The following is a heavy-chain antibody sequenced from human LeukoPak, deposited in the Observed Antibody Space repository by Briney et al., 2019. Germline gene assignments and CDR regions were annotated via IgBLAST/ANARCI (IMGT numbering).Heavy chain of an antibody. CDR1: GFTFSSYW. Sequence: GGSLRLSCAASGFTFSSYWMHWVRQAPGEGLVWVSRINSDGSSTSYADSVKGRFTISRDNAKNTLYLQMNSLRAEDTAVYYCARNAKYGGVDYWGQGTLVTVSS. CDR3: ARNAKYGGVDY. CDR2: INSDGSST. D-gene: IGHD4-23*01. V-gene: IGHV3-74*01. J-gene: IGHJ4*02.